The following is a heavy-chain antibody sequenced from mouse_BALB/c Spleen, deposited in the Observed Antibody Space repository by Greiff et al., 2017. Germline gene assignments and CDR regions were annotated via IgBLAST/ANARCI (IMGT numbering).Heavy chain of an antibody. J-gene: IGHJ2*01. CDR1: GYAFTNYL. V-gene: IGHV1-54*01. CDR2: INPGSGGT. CDR3: ARGNYYGSNFDY. D-gene: IGHD1-1*01. Sequence: VQLQQSGAELVRPGTSVKVSCKASGYAFTNYLIEWVKQRPGQGLEWIGVINPGSGGTNYNEKFKGKATLTADKSSSTAYMQLSSLTSDDSAVYFCARGNYYGSNFDYWGQGTTLTVSS.